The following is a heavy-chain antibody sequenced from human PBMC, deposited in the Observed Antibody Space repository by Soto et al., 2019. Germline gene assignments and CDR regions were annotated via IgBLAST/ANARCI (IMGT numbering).Heavy chain of an antibody. D-gene: IGHD6-19*01. V-gene: IGHV3-23*01. Sequence: VQLLESGGGLVQPGGYLRLSCAASGFTFSSYAMSWVRQAPGKGLEWVSAISGSGGSTYYADSVKGRFTIPKDNSKNALYMQMNSLRDEDTAVYYCAKSAAGPYSRGWLDYWGQGTLVTVSS. CDR3: AKSAAGPYSRGWLDY. J-gene: IGHJ4*02. CDR1: GFTFSSYA. CDR2: ISGSGGST.